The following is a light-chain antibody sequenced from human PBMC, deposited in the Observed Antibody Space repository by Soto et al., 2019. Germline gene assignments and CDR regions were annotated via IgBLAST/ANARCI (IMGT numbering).Light chain of an antibody. V-gene: IGKV1-39*01. J-gene: IGKJ5*01. CDR3: QQSDGTPIT. CDR1: KTIVPY. Sequence: DIQVTQSPPSLSAAVGDRVTISCRASKTIVPYLNWYQHNPGKAPKLLGYSASTLQSGVPSRFRGSGSGTDFTLTISSLQPDDFATYYCQQSDGTPITFGQGTRLEIK. CDR2: SAS.